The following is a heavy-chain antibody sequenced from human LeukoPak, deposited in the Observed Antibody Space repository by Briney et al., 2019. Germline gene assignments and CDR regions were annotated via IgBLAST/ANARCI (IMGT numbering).Heavy chain of an antibody. Sequence: PGGSLRLSCAASGFTFSSYGMHWVRQAPGKGLAWVTFIHHDGSNKYYADSVKGRFTISRDNSKNTLYLQMNSLRAEDSAVYFCARDQSPYYWGQGTLVTVSS. V-gene: IGHV3-30*02. CDR3: ARDQSPYY. J-gene: IGHJ4*02. CDR1: GFTFSSYG. CDR2: IHHDGSNK.